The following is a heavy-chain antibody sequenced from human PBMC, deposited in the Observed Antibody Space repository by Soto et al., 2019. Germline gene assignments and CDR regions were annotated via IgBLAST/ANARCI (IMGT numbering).Heavy chain of an antibody. V-gene: IGHV4-61*01. Sequence: SETLSLTCTVSGGSVSSGSYYWSWIRQPPGKGLEWIGYIYYSGSTNYNPSLKSRVTISRDDSKNTLYLQMNSLKTEDTAVYYCTTGPIPYSGSSPWGQGTLVTVSS. CDR3: TTGPIPYSGSSP. J-gene: IGHJ5*02. D-gene: IGHD1-26*01. CDR1: GGSVSSGSYY. CDR2: IYYSGST.